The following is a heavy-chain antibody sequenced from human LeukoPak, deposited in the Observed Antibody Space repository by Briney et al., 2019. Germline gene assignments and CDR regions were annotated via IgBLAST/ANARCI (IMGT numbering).Heavy chain of an antibody. Sequence: GGSLRLSCAASGFTFSTYWMSWVRQAPGKGLEWLANIKEDGSEKFYVDSVKGRFTTSRDNAKTSLYLQMNSLRAEDTAVYYCARDYDGVRGHWWGQGTLVTVSS. CDR2: IKEDGSEK. J-gene: IGHJ4*02. CDR1: GFTFSTYW. CDR3: ARDYDGVRGHW. V-gene: IGHV3-7*04. D-gene: IGHD2-8*01.